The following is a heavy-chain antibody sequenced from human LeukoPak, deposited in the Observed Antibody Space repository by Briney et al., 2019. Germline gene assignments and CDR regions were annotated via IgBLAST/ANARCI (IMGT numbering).Heavy chain of an antibody. CDR1: GFTFNDYA. J-gene: IGHJ4*02. V-gene: IGHV3-9*01. D-gene: IGHD1-26*01. Sequence: GGSLRLSCAASGFTFNDYAMHWVRQAPGKGLEWVSGISWNSGNIGYADSVKGRFTISRDNAKNSLYLQMNSLRAEDTALYYCAKALGGSYYLPFDYWGQGTLVTVSS. CDR2: ISWNSGNI. CDR3: AKALGGSYYLPFDY.